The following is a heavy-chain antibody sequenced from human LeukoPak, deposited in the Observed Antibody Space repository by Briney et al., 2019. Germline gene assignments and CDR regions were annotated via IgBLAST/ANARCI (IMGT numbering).Heavy chain of an antibody. CDR1: GGTFSSYA. J-gene: IGHJ4*02. CDR2: IIPIFGTA. CDR3: ASTGYSSSWGPFDY. V-gene: IGHV1-69*13. Sequence: ASVKVSCKASGGTFSSYAISWVRQAPGQGLEWMGGIIPIFGTANYAQKFQGRVTITADESTSTAYMELSSLRSEDTAVYYCASTGYSSSWGPFDYWGQGTLVTVSP. D-gene: IGHD6-13*01.